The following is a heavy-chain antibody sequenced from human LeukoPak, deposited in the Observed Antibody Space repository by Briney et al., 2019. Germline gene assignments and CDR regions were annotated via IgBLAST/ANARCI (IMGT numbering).Heavy chain of an antibody. CDR3: ARTAVAFDYYFDY. CDR2: INPNSGGT. J-gene: IGHJ4*02. V-gene: IGHV1-2*02. Sequence: ASVKVSCKASGYTFTGYYMHWVRQAPGQGLGWMGWINPNSGGTNYAQKFQGRVTMTRDTSISTAYMELSRLRSDDTAVYYCARTAVAFDYYFDYWGQGTLVTVSS. CDR1: GYTFTGYY. D-gene: IGHD6-19*01.